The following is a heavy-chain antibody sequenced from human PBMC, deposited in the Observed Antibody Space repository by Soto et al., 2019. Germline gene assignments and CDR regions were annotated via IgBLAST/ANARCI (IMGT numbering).Heavy chain of an antibody. Sequence: GGALRLSCKVPVMSVDYYHLTWVRQAPGRGLEWVSILYRGGYIRYRDSVLGRFTISRDTSKNTLYLQMNYLTVEDTATYYCARPDENSFPSGLDVWGQGTTVPVSS. CDR1: VMSVDYYH. D-gene: IGHD4-4*01. CDR2: LYRGGYI. CDR3: ARPDENSFPSGLDV. J-gene: IGHJ6*02. V-gene: IGHV3-53*01.